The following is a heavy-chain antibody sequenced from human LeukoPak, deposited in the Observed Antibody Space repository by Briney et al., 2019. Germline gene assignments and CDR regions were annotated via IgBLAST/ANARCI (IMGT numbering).Heavy chain of an antibody. D-gene: IGHD3-10*01. V-gene: IGHV3-23*01. CDR1: GFTFSSYA. CDR3: AKDREELLWFGELNRVDP. CDR2: ISGSGGST. J-gene: IGHJ5*02. Sequence: GGSLRLSCAASGFTFSSYAMSWVRQAPGEGLEWVSAISGSGGSTYYADSVKGRFTISRDNSKNTLYLQMNSLRAEDTAVYYCAKDREELLWFGELNRVDPWGQGTLVTVSS.